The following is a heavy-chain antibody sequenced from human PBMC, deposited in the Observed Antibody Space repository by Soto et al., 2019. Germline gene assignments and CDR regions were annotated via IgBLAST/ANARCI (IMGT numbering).Heavy chain of an antibody. V-gene: IGHV1-69*08. CDR3: AGDGVGYCSGGSCYSGRWFDP. CDR2: IIPILGIA. D-gene: IGHD2-15*01. Sequence: QVQLVQSGAEVKKPGSSVKVSCKASGGTFSSYTISWVRQAPGQGLEWMGRIIPILGIANYAQKFQGRVTITADKSTSTAYMELSSLRSEDTAVYYCAGDGVGYCSGGSCYSGRWFDPWGQGTLVTVSS. J-gene: IGHJ5*02. CDR1: GGTFSSYT.